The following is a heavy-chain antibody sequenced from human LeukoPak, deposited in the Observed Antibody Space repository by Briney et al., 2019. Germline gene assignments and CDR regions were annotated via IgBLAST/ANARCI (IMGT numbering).Heavy chain of an antibody. J-gene: IGHJ4*02. CDR3: ARGLCSSTSCYELPFDY. Sequence: SETLSLTCTVSGGSISGYYWRWIRQPPGRGLEWIGSIYYSGSTNYNPSLKSRVTISVDMSKNQFSLKLSSVTAADTAVYYCARGLCSSTSCYELPFDYWGQGTLVTVSS. CDR1: GGSISGYY. D-gene: IGHD2-2*01. V-gene: IGHV4-59*01. CDR2: IYYSGST.